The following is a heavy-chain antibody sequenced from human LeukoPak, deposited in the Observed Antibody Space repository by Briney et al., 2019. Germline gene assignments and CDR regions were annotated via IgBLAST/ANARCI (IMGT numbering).Heavy chain of an antibody. D-gene: IGHD3-10*01. J-gene: IGHJ3*02. CDR1: GYSISSGYY. Sequence: SETLSLTCTVSGYSISSGYYWSWIRQPAGKGLEWIGRIYTSGSTNYNPSLKSRVTISVDTSKNQFSLMLSSVTAADTAVYYCARLRGFGELFTAFDMWGQGTMVTVSS. CDR3: ARLRGFGELFTAFDM. CDR2: IYTSGST. V-gene: IGHV4-61*02.